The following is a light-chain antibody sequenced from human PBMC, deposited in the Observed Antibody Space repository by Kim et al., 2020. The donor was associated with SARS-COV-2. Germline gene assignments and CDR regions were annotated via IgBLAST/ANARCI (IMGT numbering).Light chain of an antibody. CDR1: QTISSW. CDR2: KAS. Sequence: DIQMTQSPSTLSASVGDRVSITCRASQTISSWLAWYQQKPGKAPKLLIYKASSLESGVPSRFSGSGSETEFTLTISSLQPDDFATYYCQQYKSYSTFGQGTKVDIK. V-gene: IGKV1-5*03. CDR3: QQYKSYST. J-gene: IGKJ1*01.